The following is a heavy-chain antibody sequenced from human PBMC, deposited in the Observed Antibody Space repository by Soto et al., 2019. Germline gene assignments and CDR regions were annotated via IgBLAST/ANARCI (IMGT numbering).Heavy chain of an antibody. CDR3: ARARREGFGELLYYYYGMDV. CDR2: IIPIFGTA. Sequence: SGKVSCKASGGTFSSYAISWVRQAPGQGLEWMGGIIPIFGTANYAQKFQGRVTITADKSTSTAYMELSSLRSEDTAVYYCARARREGFGELLYYYYGMDVWGQGTTVTVS. CDR1: GGTFSSYA. J-gene: IGHJ6*02. D-gene: IGHD3-10*01. V-gene: IGHV1-69*06.